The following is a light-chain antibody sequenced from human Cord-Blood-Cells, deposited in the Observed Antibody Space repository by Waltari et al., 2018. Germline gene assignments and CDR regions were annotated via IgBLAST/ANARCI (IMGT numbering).Light chain of an antibody. Sequence: QSALTPPASVSGSPGPSLPIPCPGTSRDVGGYNSFSWSQQHPGKAPKLMIYDVSNRPSGVSNRFSGSKSGNTASLTISGLQAEDEADYYCSSYTSSSTLYVFGTGTKVTVL. CDR1: SRDVGGYNS. CDR2: DVS. CDR3: SSYTSSSTLYV. J-gene: IGLJ1*01. V-gene: IGLV2-14*01.